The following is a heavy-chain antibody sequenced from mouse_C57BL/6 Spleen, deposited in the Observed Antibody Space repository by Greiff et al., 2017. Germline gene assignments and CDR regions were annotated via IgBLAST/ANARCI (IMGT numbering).Heavy chain of an antibody. CDR2: INPNNGGT. CDR3: ARSNGGYPNWYFDV. V-gene: IGHV1-18*01. J-gene: IGHJ1*03. D-gene: IGHD2-3*01. Sequence: EVQLQQSGPELVKPGASVTISCKASGYTFTDYNMDWVKQSHGKSLEWIGDINPNNGGTIYNQKFKGKATLTVDKSSSTAYMELRSLTSEDTAVYYCARSNGGYPNWYFDVWGTGTTVTVSS. CDR1: GYTFTDYN.